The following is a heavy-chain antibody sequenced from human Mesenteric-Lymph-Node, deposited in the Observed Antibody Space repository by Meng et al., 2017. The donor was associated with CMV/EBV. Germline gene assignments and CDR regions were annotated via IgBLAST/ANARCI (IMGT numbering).Heavy chain of an antibody. D-gene: IGHD1-14*01. CDR2: IGWDGGSI. CDR3: TKGLRISV. J-gene: IGHJ4*02. Sequence: GGSLRLSCAASGFAFGDYAMHWVRQAPGKGLEWVSLIGWDGGSIHYADVVKGRFTISRDNSKNSLYLQMNSLRTEDTALYYCTKGLRISVWGQGTLVTVSS. CDR1: GFAFGDYA. V-gene: IGHV3-43D*03.